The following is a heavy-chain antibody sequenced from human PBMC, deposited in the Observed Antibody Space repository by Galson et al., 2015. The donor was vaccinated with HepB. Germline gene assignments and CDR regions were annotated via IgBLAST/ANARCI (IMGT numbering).Heavy chain of an antibody. D-gene: IGHD3-3*01. V-gene: IGHV3-33*01. J-gene: IGHJ4*02. CDR2: IWYDGSNK. CDR1: GFTFSSYG. CDR3: ARELYDFWSGYNPHGHFDY. Sequence: SLRLSCAASGFTFSSYGMHWVRQAPGKGLEWVAVIWYDGSNKYYADSVKGRFTISRDNSKNTLYLQMNSLRAEDTAVYYCARELYDFWSGYNPHGHFDYWGQGTLVTVSS.